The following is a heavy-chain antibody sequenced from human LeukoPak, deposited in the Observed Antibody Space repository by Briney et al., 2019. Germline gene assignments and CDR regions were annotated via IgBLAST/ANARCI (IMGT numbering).Heavy chain of an antibody. D-gene: IGHD6-13*01. CDR3: ARDDSASGDEFDF. J-gene: IGHJ4*02. V-gene: IGHV3-48*01. CDR2: ITPTSTTI. Sequence: GGSLRLSCAASGFTFSSYVMHWVRQAPGKGLEWVSYITPTSTTIYYADSVKGRFTISRDNAKNSAYLQMSGLRVEDTAMYYCARDDSASGDEFDFWGQGILVTVSS. CDR1: GFTFSSYV.